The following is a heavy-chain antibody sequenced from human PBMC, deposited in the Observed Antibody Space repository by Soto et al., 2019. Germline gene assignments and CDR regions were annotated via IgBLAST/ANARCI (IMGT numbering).Heavy chain of an antibody. J-gene: IGHJ5*02. CDR2: ISAYNGNT. V-gene: IGHV1-18*04. CDR3: ARDQRLPGLYDYWSGLYGWFDP. Sequence: GASVKFSCKASGYTFTSYGISWVRQAPGQGLEWMGWISAYNGNTNYAQKLQGRVTTTTDTSTSTAYMELRSLRSDDTAVYYCARDQRLPGLYDYWSGLYGWFDPWGQGTLVTVSS. D-gene: IGHD3-3*01. CDR1: GYTFTSYG.